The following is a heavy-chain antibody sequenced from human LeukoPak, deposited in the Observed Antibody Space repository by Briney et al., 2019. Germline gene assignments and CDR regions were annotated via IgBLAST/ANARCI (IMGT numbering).Heavy chain of an antibody. D-gene: IGHD6-13*01. Sequence: GGSLRLSCAASGFTFSSYWTSWVRQAPGKGLEWVANIKQDGSEKYYVDSVKGRFTISRDNAKNSLYLQMNSLRAEDTAVYYCARVRLAWQQPYYFDYWGQGTLVTVSS. J-gene: IGHJ4*02. CDR3: ARVRLAWQQPYYFDY. V-gene: IGHV3-7*01. CDR1: GFTFSSYW. CDR2: IKQDGSEK.